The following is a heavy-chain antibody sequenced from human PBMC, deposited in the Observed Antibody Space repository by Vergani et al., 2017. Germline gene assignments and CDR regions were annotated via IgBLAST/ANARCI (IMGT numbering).Heavy chain of an antibody. V-gene: IGHV4-61*02. D-gene: IGHD4-23*01. CDR3: ARGPFAKVIYGGKLSWFDP. Sequence: QVQLQESGPGLVKPSQTLSLTCTVSGASMSSVGYYWTWIRQSAGKRLEWIGDILGSGTANYNPSFQGRVSMSVATSKNQFSLKLSSVTAADTAVYYCARGPFAKVIYGGKLSWFDPWGQGTLVTVSS. CDR2: ILGSGTA. J-gene: IGHJ5*02. CDR1: GASMSSVGYY.